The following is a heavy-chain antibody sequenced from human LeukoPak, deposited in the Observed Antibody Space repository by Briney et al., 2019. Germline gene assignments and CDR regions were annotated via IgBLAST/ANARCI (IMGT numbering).Heavy chain of an antibody. V-gene: IGHV3-33*06. J-gene: IGHJ4*02. Sequence: GGSLRLSCAASGFTFSSYGMHWVRQAPGKGLEWVAVIWYDGSNKCYAGSVKGRFTISRDNSKNTLYLQMNSLRAEDTAVYYCAKDRTVYSSSWYYFDYWGQGTLVTVSS. CDR2: IWYDGSNK. CDR3: AKDRTVYSSSWYYFDY. D-gene: IGHD6-13*01. CDR1: GFTFSSYG.